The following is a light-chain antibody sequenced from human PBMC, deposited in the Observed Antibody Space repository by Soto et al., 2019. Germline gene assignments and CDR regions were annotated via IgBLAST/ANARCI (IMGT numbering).Light chain of an antibody. CDR2: GAS. CDR1: QSLSSRN. J-gene: IGKJ1*01. Sequence: EIVLTQSPGTVSLSPGERATLSCRASQSLSSRNLAWYQQKPGQAPRPLIYGASNRATGIPDRFSGSGSGTDFTLTISRLEPEDFAVYYCQQYGSSGTFGQGTKVDIK. V-gene: IGKV3-20*01. CDR3: QQYGSSGT.